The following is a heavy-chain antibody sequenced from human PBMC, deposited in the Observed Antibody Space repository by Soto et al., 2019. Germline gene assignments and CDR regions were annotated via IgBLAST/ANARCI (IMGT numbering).Heavy chain of an antibody. V-gene: IGHV1-2*04. CDR3: AISGSYRPHHVFDI. D-gene: IGHD3-10*01. CDR1: GYTFTGYY. CDR2: INPNSGGT. Sequence: ASVKVSCKASGYTFTGYYMHWVRQAPGQGLEWMGWINPNSGGTNYAQKFQGWVTMTRDTSISTAYMELSRLRSDDTAVYYCAISGSYRPHHVFDICRQGTMVTV. J-gene: IGHJ3*02.